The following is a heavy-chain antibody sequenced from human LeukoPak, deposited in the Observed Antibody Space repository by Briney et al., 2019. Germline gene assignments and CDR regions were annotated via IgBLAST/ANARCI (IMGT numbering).Heavy chain of an antibody. V-gene: IGHV4-39*07. Sequence: SETLSLTCTVSGGSVSTSDDYWGWIRQTPGKGLEWIGDIFHNGETNYNPSLKGRVTISIDTSNNQFSLRLPSVTAADTAVYYCARIFDSWGQGTLVTVSS. CDR1: GGSVSTSDDY. CDR2: IFHNGET. CDR3: ARIFDS. J-gene: IGHJ4*02.